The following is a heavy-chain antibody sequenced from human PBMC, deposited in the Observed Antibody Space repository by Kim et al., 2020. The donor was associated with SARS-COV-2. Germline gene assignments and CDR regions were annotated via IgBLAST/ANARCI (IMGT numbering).Heavy chain of an antibody. V-gene: IGHV3-30*18. CDR1: GFTFSSYG. Sequence: GGSLRLSCAASGFTFSSYGMHWVRQAPGKGLEWVAVISYDGSNKYYADSVKGRFTISRDNSKNTLYLQMNSLRAEDTAVYYCAKDGSYDSSGYFHFDYWGQGTLVTFSS. CDR2: ISYDGSNK. J-gene: IGHJ4*02. CDR3: AKDGSYDSSGYFHFDY. D-gene: IGHD3-22*01.